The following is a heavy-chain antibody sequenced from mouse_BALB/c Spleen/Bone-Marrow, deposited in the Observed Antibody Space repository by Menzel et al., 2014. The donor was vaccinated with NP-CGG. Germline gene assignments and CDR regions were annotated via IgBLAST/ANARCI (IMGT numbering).Heavy chain of an antibody. CDR2: INPSNGGT. CDR1: GYTFTSYY. CDR3: CRRQRDALDY. Sequence: VKLMESGAELVKPGASVKLSCKASGYTFTSYYMYWLKQRPGQGLEWFGEINPSNGGTNFNEKFKNKATLTVDKSSSTAYLQHSSMTTEDYAVYYCCRRQRDALDYWGQGTSVTVSS. D-gene: IGHD3-2*01. J-gene: IGHJ4*01. V-gene: IGHV1-53*01.